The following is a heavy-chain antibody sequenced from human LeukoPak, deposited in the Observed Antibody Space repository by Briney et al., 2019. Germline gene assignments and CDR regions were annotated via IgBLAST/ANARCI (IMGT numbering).Heavy chain of an antibody. Sequence: SETLSLTCSVSGGSISSSYWSWIRQPPGKGLEWIGNIHYSGSTKYIPSLKSRVTISIDTSKNQFSLNLSSVTAADTAAYYCARLGYCSGGRCYYYYYMDVWGKGTTVTVSS. D-gene: IGHD2-15*01. V-gene: IGHV4-59*01. CDR2: IHYSGST. CDR3: ARLGYCSGGRCYYYYYMDV. CDR1: GGSISSSY. J-gene: IGHJ6*03.